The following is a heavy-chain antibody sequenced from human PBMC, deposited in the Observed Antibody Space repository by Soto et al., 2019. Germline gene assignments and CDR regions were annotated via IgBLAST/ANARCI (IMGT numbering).Heavy chain of an antibody. CDR3: ARAAGNADYYYYQAV. J-gene: IGHJ6*03. Sequence: GASVKVSCKASGYTFTSYYMHWVRQAPGQGLEWMGIINPSGGSTSYAQKFQGRVTMTRDTSTSTVYMELSSLRSEDTAVYYCARAAGNADYYYYQAVPGKGTTVTVSS. CDR1: GYTFTSYY. V-gene: IGHV1-46*03. CDR2: INPSGGST. D-gene: IGHD6-13*01.